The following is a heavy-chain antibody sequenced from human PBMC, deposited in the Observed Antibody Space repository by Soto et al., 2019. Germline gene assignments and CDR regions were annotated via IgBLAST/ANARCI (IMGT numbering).Heavy chain of an antibody. CDR2: ISSNSDTI. D-gene: IGHD4-17*01. CDR1: GFTADDYA. J-gene: IGHJ4*02. CDR3: AKDMNWGGMTTIHYFDS. V-gene: IGHV3-9*02. Sequence: EVQLVESGGGLVQPGRSLRLSCVASGFTADDYAMHWVRQAPGKGLEWVSGISSNSDTIDYADSVKGRFTISRDNAKYSLFLQMNSRRPEDTALYYCAKDMNWGGMTTIHYFDSWGQGTLVTVSS.